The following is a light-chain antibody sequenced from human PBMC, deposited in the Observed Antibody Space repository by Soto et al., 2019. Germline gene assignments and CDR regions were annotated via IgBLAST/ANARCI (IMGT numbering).Light chain of an antibody. V-gene: IGLV1-51*01. Sequence: QSVLAQSPSVSAAPGQRVTISCSGSSSNIPYQFVSWYQQFPGMAPTLLIYDNTRRPSGVPDRFSATKSGPSATLDIAGLQTADEAVYYYASWDIDLDGFVFGPGTKLTVL. CDR2: DNT. CDR1: SSNIPYQF. J-gene: IGLJ1*01. CDR3: ASWDIDLDGFV.